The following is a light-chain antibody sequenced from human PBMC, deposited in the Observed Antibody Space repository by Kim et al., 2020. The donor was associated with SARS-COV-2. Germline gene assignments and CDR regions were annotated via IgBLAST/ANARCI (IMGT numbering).Light chain of an antibody. Sequence: VSQGQTASITCSGDKLGDKYACWYQQKPGQSPVLVIYQDSKRPSGIPERFSGSNSGNTATLTISGTQAMDEADYYCQAWDSSTAVFGTGTKVTVL. V-gene: IGLV3-1*01. J-gene: IGLJ1*01. CDR3: QAWDSSTAV. CDR2: QDS. CDR1: KLGDKY.